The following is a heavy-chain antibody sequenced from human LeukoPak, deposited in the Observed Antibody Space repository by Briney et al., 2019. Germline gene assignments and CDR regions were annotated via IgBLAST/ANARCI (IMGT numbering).Heavy chain of an antibody. CDR1: GGSISSYY. V-gene: IGHV4-59*01. CDR2: IYYSGST. J-gene: IGHJ3*02. D-gene: IGHD3-10*01. CDR3: AREAGYGSGSYYNLNDAFDI. Sequence: SETLSLTCTVSGGSISSYYWSWIRQPPGKGLEWIGYIYYSGSTNYNPSLKSRVTISVDTSKNQFSLKLSSVTAADTAVYYCAREAGYGSGSYYNLNDAFDIWGQGTMVTVSS.